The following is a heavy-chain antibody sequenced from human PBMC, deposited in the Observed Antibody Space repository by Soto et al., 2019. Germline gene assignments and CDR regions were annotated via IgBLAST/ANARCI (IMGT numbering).Heavy chain of an antibody. CDR2: ISSGSSNI. Sequence: EVQLVESGGGLVKPGGSLTLSCAASGFAFRSYNMNWVRQAPGKGLEWVASISSGSSNIYYADSVKGRFTISRDNAKNSLFLQMDSLRAEYSAVYYCASATVVAATFEFWGQGTRVTVSS. D-gene: IGHD2-15*01. CDR1: GFAFRSYN. J-gene: IGHJ4*02. CDR3: ASATVVAATFEF. V-gene: IGHV3-21*01.